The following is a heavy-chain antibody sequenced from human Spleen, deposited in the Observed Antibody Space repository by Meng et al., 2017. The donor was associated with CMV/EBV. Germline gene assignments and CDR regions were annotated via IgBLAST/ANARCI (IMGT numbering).Heavy chain of an antibody. CDR3: ARAWTD. J-gene: IGHJ4*02. CDR1: GAPFSTYA. CDR2: IIPIFGTA. D-gene: IGHD3/OR15-3a*01. Sequence: SSVKVSCKASGAPFSTYAVGWLRQAPGQGLQCMGGIIPIFGTADYAQNFQGRVTITTDESTTTAYMELSSLRSEDTAVYYCARAWTDWGQGTLVTVSS. V-gene: IGHV1-69*05.